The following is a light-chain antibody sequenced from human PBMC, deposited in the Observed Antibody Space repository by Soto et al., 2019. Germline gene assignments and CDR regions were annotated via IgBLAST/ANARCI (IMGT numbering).Light chain of an antibody. Sequence: DVQMTQSPSSLSASVGDRVNITCQASQDISNYLNWYQQKPGKAPKLLIYDTSNLETGVPSRFSGSVSRTYFTFTISSLQPEDISTYYCQQYDNPPPFGPGTKVDIK. V-gene: IGKV1-33*01. CDR1: QDISNY. CDR2: DTS. CDR3: QQYDNPPP. J-gene: IGKJ3*01.